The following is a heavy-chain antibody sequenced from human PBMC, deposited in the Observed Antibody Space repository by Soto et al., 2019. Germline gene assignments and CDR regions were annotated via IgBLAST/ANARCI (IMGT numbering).Heavy chain of an antibody. CDR2: IDRSGSPL. D-gene: IGHD2-8*01. J-gene: IGHJ4*02. Sequence: GGSLRLSCVTSGFTFSDHYMSWVRQTPEKGLEWVAYIDRSGSPLIYADSVRGRFTISRDNGKNSLYLQMNSLSPEDTAVYYCTRDPDTSNKLDYWGQGTLVTVSS. CDR1: GFTFSDHY. V-gene: IGHV3-11*01. CDR3: TRDPDTSNKLDY.